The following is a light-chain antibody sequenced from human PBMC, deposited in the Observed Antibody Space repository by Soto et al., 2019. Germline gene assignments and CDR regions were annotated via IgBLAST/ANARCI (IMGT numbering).Light chain of an antibody. J-gene: IGKJ4*01. CDR3: QQYGSSPLT. CDR1: QSVSSSY. Sequence: EIMLTHSRGTLSLSPGERATLSCRASQSVSSSYLAWYQQKPGQAPRLLIYGASSRATGIPDRFSGSGSGTDFTLTISRLEPEDFAVYYCQQYGSSPLTFGGGTKVDIK. CDR2: GAS. V-gene: IGKV3-20*01.